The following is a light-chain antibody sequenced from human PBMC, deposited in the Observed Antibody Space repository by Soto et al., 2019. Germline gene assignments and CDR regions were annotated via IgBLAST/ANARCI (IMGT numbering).Light chain of an antibody. CDR1: SSDVGGYNC. J-gene: IGLJ1*01. V-gene: IGLV2-14*01. Sequence: QSALTQPASVSGSPGQSITISCTGTSSDVGGYNCVSWYQQHPGKAPKLMIYDVSNRPSGVSNRFSGSKSDNTASLTISGLQAEDEADYYCSSYTSSSTFYVFGTGTKLTVL. CDR2: DVS. CDR3: SSYTSSSTFYV.